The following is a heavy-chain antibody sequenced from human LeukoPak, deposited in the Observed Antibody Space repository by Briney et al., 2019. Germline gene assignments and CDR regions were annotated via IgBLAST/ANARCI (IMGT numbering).Heavy chain of an antibody. V-gene: IGHV4-59*12. J-gene: IGHJ5*02. CDR1: GGSISNYY. CDR3: ARLYYDFWSGYWFDP. CDR2: IYYTGSS. Sequence: SETLSLTCNVSGGSISNYYWSWMRQPPGKGLEWIGYIYYTGSSNYNPSLKSRVTISVDTSNNQFSLKLSSVTAADTAVYYCARLYYDFWSGYWFDPWGQGTLVTVSS. D-gene: IGHD3-3*01.